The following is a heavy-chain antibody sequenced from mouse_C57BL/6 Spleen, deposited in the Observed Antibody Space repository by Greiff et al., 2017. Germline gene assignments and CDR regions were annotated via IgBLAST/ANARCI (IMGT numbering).Heavy chain of an antibody. CDR1: GYTFTDYE. J-gene: IGHJ1*03. D-gene: IGHD1-1*01. V-gene: IGHV1-15*01. CDR2: IDPETGGT. CDR3: TRGGTVVATRYFDV. Sequence: QVQLQQSGAELVRPGASVTLSCKASGYTFTDYEMHWVKQTPVHGLAWIGAIDPETGGTAYNQKFQGKAILTADKSSSTAYMELRSLTSEDSAVYYCTRGGTVVATRYFDVWGTGTTVTVSS.